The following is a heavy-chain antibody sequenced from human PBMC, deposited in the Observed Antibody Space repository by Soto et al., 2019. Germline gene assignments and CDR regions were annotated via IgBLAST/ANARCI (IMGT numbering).Heavy chain of an antibody. Sequence: QVQLVQSGAEVKKPGASVKVSCKASGYTFTGYYMHWVRQAPGQGLEWMGWINPHSGGTNYAQKFQGWVTMTRDTSISTAYMELSRLRADDTAVYYCARDKTGSTPGLRYYYYGMDFWGQGTTVTVSS. V-gene: IGHV1-2*04. CDR3: ARDKTGSTPGLRYYYYGMDF. J-gene: IGHJ6*02. CDR2: INPHSGGT. D-gene: IGHD3-10*01. CDR1: GYTFTGYY.